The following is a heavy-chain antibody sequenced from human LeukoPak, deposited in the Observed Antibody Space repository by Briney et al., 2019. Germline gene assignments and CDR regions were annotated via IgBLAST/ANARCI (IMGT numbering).Heavy chain of an antibody. CDR2: IKQDGSEK. D-gene: IGHD6-13*01. CDR3: ASGLGRIAAAGDDYYFDY. J-gene: IGHJ4*02. V-gene: IGHV3-7*01. CDR1: GFTFSSYW. Sequence: GGSLRLSCAASGFTFSSYWMSWVRQAPGKGLEWVANIKQDGSEKYYVDSVKGRFTISRDNAKNSLYLQMNSLRAEDTAVYYCASGLGRIAAAGDDYYFDYWGQGTLVTVSS.